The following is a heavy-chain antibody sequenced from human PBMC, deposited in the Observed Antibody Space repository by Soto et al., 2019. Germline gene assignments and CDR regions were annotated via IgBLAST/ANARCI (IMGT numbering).Heavy chain of an antibody. V-gene: IGHV4-39*01. CDR3: ARNGDSSGYYYSAAPSLDY. Sequence: PSETLSLACTVSGGSISSSSYYWGWIRQPPGKGLEWIGSIYYSGSTYYNPSLKSRVTISVDTSKNQFSLKLSSVTAADTAVYYCARNGDSSGYYYSAAPSLDYWAQGTLVTVSS. CDR2: IYYSGST. J-gene: IGHJ4*02. D-gene: IGHD3-22*01. CDR1: GGSISSSSYY.